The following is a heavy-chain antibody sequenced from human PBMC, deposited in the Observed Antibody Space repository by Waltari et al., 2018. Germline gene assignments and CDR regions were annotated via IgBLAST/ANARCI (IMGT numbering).Heavy chain of an antibody. V-gene: IGHV3-7*01. CDR2: IKQDGSEK. Sequence: PASGFTFSRYWMSWVRQAQGKGLEWVANIKQDGSEKYHVDSVKGRFTISRDNAKNSLYLQMNSLRAEDTAVYYCARQTPDYYYVMDLWGQGTTVTVSS. J-gene: IGHJ6*02. CDR1: GFTFSRYW. CDR3: ARQTPDYYYVMDL.